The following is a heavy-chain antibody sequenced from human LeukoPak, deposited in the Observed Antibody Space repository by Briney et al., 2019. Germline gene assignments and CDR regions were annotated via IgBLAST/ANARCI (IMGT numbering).Heavy chain of an antibody. CDR2: INPNSGGT. CDR1: GYTFTGYY. CDR3: ARDRIWRSSSSWFDP. D-gene: IGHD6-13*01. J-gene: IGHJ5*02. V-gene: IGHV1-2*06. Sequence: ASVKVSCKASGYTFTGYYMHWVRQAPGQGLEWMGRINPNSGGTNYAQKFQGRVTMTRDTSTSTAYMELSRLRSDDTAVYYCARDRIWRSSSSWFDPWGQGTLVTVSS.